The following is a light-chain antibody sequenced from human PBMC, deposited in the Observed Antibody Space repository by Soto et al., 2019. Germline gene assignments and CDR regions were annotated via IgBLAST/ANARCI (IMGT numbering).Light chain of an antibody. CDR3: LQYNGYYRT. CDR1: QTISGW. CDR2: DAS. J-gene: IGKJ1*01. Sequence: DIQMTQSPSTLSAYVGDTVTITCLASQTISGWLAWYQQRPGKAPNLLIFDASTLESGVPSRFSGSGSGTTFTLTISSLQSDDFATYYCLQYNGYYRTFGQGTKVDIK. V-gene: IGKV1-5*01.